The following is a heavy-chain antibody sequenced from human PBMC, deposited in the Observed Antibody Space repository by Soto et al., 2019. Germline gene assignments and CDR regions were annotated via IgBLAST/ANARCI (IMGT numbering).Heavy chain of an antibody. CDR3: ARRPLRTLGHDYGLDV. CDR1: GGSISSSRFY. V-gene: IGHV4-39*01. Sequence: QLQLQESGPGMVKPSETLSLTCSVSGGSISSSRFYWGWIRQPPGKGLEWIGSIYYSGDTNYNPSLKSRVTISVDTSKNQFSLRLTSVTAADMAVYYCARRPLRTLGHDYGLDVWGQGTTVTVSS. D-gene: IGHD1-7*01. J-gene: IGHJ6*02. CDR2: IYYSGDT.